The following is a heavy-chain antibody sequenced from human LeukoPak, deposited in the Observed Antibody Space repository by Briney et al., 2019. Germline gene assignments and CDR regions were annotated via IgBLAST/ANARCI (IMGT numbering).Heavy chain of an antibody. J-gene: IGHJ6*03. CDR1: GGSFSGYH. D-gene: IGHD3-22*01. V-gene: IGHV4-34*01. CDR2: INPSGST. Sequence: KPSETLSLTCAVYGGSFSGYHWTWIRQSPGKGLEWIGDINPSGSTYYNPSLKSLLTISVDTSKNQFSLKLRSVTAADTAVYYCARRRHDITMIVVVMTSVSYYLDVWGKGTTVTVS. CDR3: ARRRHDITMIVVVMTSVSYYLDV.